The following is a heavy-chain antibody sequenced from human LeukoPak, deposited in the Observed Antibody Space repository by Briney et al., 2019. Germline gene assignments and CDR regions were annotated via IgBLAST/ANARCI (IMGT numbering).Heavy chain of an antibody. Sequence: SGTLSLTCTVSGGPISSSSYYWGWIRQPPGKGLEWIGSIYYSGSTYYNPSLKSRVTISVDTSKNQFSLKLSSVTAADTAVYYCARLSRAAGYVGYWGQGTLVTVSS. V-gene: IGHV4-39*07. D-gene: IGHD6-13*01. CDR2: IYYSGST. CDR1: GGPISSSSYY. CDR3: ARLSRAAGYVGY. J-gene: IGHJ4*02.